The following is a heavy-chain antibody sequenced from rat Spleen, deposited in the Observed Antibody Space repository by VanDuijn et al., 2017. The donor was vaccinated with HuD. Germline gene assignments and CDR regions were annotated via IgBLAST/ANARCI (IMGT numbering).Heavy chain of an antibody. Sequence: EVQLVESGGGLVQPGRSLKLSCAASGFTFDDYGMAWVRQAPKNGLEWVASISWGGSSTYYPDNVKGRFTISRDNAKNALYLQMNNLRSEDTAIYYCTRTIAAYVMDAWGQGASVTVSS. CDR3: TRTIAAYVMDA. CDR1: GFTFDDYG. J-gene: IGHJ4*01. CDR2: ISWGGSST. V-gene: IGHV5-7*01. D-gene: IGHD1-2*01.